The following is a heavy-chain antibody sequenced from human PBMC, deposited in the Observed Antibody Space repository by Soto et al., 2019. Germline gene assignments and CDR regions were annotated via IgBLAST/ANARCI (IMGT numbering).Heavy chain of an antibody. J-gene: IGHJ4*02. Sequence: QVRLQQWGAGLLKPSETLSLTCAVYGGSFSGYYWSWIRQPPGKGLEWIGEINHSGSTNYNPSLKSRVTISVDTSKNQFSLKLSSVTAADTAVYYCARSNTRGVRPFDYWGQGTLVTVSS. D-gene: IGHD3-10*01. CDR2: INHSGST. V-gene: IGHV4-34*01. CDR3: ARSNTRGVRPFDY. CDR1: GGSFSGYY.